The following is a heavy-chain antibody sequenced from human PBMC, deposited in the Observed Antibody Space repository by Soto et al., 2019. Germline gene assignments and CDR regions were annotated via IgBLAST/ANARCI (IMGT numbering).Heavy chain of an antibody. CDR2: IKMHGRRT. J-gene: IGHJ3*01. CDR1: GSTLIYSW. V-gene: IGHV3-74*01. D-gene: IGHD2-15*01. Sequence: EEHLVEYGGGLFPPGGPLSFSWHASGSTLIYSWMNWVRQVRGKGLLWVSQIKMHGRRTTYAASLKGRFTSARDNATNTLYLQMNGLRVEDTAVDFCARGQRGGFDLWGQGTMVTISS. CDR3: ARGQRGGFDL.